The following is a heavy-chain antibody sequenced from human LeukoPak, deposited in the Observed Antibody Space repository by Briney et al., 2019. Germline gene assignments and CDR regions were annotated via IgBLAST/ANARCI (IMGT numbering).Heavy chain of an antibody. D-gene: IGHD2-15*01. CDR3: AKVEDIVVVVAAFDY. Sequence: GGSLRLSCAASGFTFSSYAMNWVRQAPGKGLEWISTISGSGGSTYHADSVKGRFTISRDNSKNTLYLQMNSLRAEDTAVYYCAKVEDIVVVVAAFDYWGQGTLVTVSS. CDR2: ISGSGGST. V-gene: IGHV3-23*01. CDR1: GFTFSSYA. J-gene: IGHJ4*02.